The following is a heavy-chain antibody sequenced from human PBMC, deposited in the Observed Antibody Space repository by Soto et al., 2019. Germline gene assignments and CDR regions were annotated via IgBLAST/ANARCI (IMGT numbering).Heavy chain of an antibody. D-gene: IGHD2-15*01. CDR1: GGTFSRYA. J-gene: IGHJ4*02. V-gene: IGHV1-69*06. Sequence: SVKVSCNASGGTFSRYAISWVRQAPGQGLEWMGGIIPIFGTASYEQKFQGRVTITADKSTSTAYMELSSLRSEDTAVYYCAREVRYCSGGSCYYYFDYWGQGTLVTVSS. CDR2: IIPIFGTA. CDR3: AREVRYCSGGSCYYYFDY.